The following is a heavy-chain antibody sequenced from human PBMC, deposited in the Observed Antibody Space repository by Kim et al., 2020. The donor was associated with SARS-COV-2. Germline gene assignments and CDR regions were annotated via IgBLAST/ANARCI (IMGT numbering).Heavy chain of an antibody. V-gene: IGHV4-59*01. D-gene: IGHD3-3*01. J-gene: IGHJ5*02. Sequence: SETLSLTCTVSGGSISSYYWSWIRQPPRKGLEWIGYIYYSGSTNYNPSLKSRVTISVDTSKNQFSLKLSSVTAADTAVYYCARWGGSGPRAYYDFWSGYTARFDPWGQGTLVTVSS. CDR2: IYYSGST. CDR3: ARWGGSGPRAYYDFWSGYTARFDP. CDR1: GGSISSYY.